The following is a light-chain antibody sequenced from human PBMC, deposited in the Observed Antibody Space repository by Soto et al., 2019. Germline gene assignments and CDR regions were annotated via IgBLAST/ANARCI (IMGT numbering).Light chain of an antibody. Sequence: DIQMTQSPSTLSASVGDRVTITCRASQSISSWLAWYQQKPGKAAKLLIYKASSLESGVPSRFSGSGSGTEFTLTISSLQPDDFATCYVQQYNSSPWTVGQGTKVEIK. CDR2: KAS. J-gene: IGKJ1*01. CDR3: QQYNSSPWT. CDR1: QSISSW. V-gene: IGKV1-5*03.